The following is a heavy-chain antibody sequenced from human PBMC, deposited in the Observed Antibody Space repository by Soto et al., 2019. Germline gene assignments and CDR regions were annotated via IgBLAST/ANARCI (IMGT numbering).Heavy chain of an antibody. CDR3: ARDQGITTFGVYSMYYYGMDV. J-gene: IGHJ6*02. D-gene: IGHD3-3*01. CDR2: ISTDNGNT. Sequence: QVQLVQSGAEVKKPGASVKVSCKASGYTFTSSGISWVRQAPGQGLEWMGWISTDNGNTNYAQHLQGRGSMTTDTSTSTAYRDLRSLRSDDTAVYYCARDQGITTFGVYSMYYYGMDVWGQGTTVTVSS. CDR1: GYTFTSSG. V-gene: IGHV1-18*01.